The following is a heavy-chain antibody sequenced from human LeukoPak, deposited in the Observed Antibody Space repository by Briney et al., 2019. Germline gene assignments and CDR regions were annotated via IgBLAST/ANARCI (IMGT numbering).Heavy chain of an antibody. Sequence: SETLSLTCTVSSGSISTSNYYWGWVRQPPGKALEWIGNIFYSGSTYYSPSLKSRVTISLDTSRNQFSLNLNSVTAADTAVYYCARARCDRSGCYSNFDNWGQGTLVTVSS. J-gene: IGHJ4*02. D-gene: IGHD6-25*01. CDR1: SGSISTSNYY. CDR3: ARARCDRSGCYSNFDN. V-gene: IGHV4-39*07. CDR2: IFYSGST.